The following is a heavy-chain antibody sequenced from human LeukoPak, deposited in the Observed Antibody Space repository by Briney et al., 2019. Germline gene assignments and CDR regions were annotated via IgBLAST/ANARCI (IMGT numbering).Heavy chain of an antibody. CDR3: VNGHYGGFSDY. CDR2: ISDDGSSK. J-gene: IGHJ4*02. CDR1: GLTLSNYA. D-gene: IGHD4-23*01. Sequence: PGGSLTLSCAAPGLTLSNYAMQWVRQAPDKGLAWVASISDDGSSKFYSDSVKGRFAIYRDNPKNTLYLQRNSLRVEDTAVYYCVNGHYGGFSDYWGQGTLVTVSS. V-gene: IGHV3-30*09.